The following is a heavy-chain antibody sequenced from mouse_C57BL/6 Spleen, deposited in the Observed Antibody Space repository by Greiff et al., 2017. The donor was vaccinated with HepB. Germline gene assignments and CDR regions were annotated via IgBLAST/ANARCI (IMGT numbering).Heavy chain of an antibody. CDR1: GFTFSSYA. D-gene: IGHD2-3*01. V-gene: IGHV5-4*01. J-gene: IGHJ4*01. CDR3: ARGGGDGNSPYAMDY. CDR2: ISDGGSYT. Sequence: EVQVVESGGGLVKPGGSLKLSCAASGFTFSSYAMSWVRQTPEKRLEWVATISDGGSYTYYPDNVKGRFTISRDNAKNNLYLQMSHLKSEDTAMYYCARGGGDGNSPYAMDYWGQGTSVTGSS.